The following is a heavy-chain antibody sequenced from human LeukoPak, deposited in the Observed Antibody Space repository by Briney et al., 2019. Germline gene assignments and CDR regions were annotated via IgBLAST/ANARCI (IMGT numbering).Heavy chain of an antibody. V-gene: IGHV3-23*01. D-gene: IGHD3-16*01. Sequence: GGSLRLSCAASGFTFSSYAMSWVRQAPGKGLEWVTAISGSGGSTYYADSVEGRFTISRDNSKNTLYLQMNSLRVEDTAVYYCAKDLAPGDIWGQGTMVTVSS. CDR2: ISGSGGST. CDR1: GFTFSSYA. CDR3: AKDLAPGDI. J-gene: IGHJ3*02.